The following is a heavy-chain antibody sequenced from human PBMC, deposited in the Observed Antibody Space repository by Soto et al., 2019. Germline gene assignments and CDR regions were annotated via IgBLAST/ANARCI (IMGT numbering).Heavy chain of an antibody. D-gene: IGHD1-26*01. CDR3: ARAVRGSYYDY. CDR1: GGSINNYY. CDR2: IYYSGST. Sequence: SETLSLTCTVSGGSINNYYWSWIRQPPGKGLEWIGYIYYSGSTYYNPSLKSRVTISVDTSKNQFSLKLSSVTAADTAVYYCARAVRGSYYDYWGQGTLVTVSS. V-gene: IGHV4-59*08. J-gene: IGHJ4*02.